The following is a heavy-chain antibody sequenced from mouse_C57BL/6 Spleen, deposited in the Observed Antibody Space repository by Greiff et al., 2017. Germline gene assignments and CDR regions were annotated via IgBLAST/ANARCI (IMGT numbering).Heavy chain of an antibody. J-gene: IGHJ4*01. Sequence: QVQLQQPGAELVKPGASVKMSCKASGYTFTSYWITWVKQRPGQGLEWIGDIYPGSGSTNYNEKFKSKATLTVDTSSSTAYMQLSSLTSEYSAVYYCARIFEGITTYAMDYWGQGTSVTVSS. CDR3: ARIFEGITTYAMDY. CDR1: GYTFTSYW. D-gene: IGHD1-1*01. V-gene: IGHV1-55*01. CDR2: IYPGSGST.